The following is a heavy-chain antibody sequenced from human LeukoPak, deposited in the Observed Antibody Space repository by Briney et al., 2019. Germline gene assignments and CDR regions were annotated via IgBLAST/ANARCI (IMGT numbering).Heavy chain of an antibody. CDR3: TTESYDR. CDR1: GFTFSNAW. D-gene: IGHD3-22*01. CDR2: ILGKSEGGTA. Sequence: GGSLRLSCAASGFTFSNAWMSWVRQAPGKGLEWVGRILGKSEGGTADYSSPVKGRFTISRDDSKNTLYLQMDSLKTEDTAIYYCTTESYDRWGQGTLVTVSS. V-gene: IGHV3-15*01. J-gene: IGHJ4*02.